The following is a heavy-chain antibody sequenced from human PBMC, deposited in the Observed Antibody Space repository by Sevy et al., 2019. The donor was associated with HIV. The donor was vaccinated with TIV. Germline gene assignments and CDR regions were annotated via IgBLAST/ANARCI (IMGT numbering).Heavy chain of an antibody. CDR3: ARVGDSGSYFSYYYCCGMDV. Sequence: ASVKVSCKASGYTFTSYGISWVRQAPGQGLEWMGWISASNGTTNYAQSLQGRVTMTTDTSTSTAYMELRSLRADDTAVYYCARVGDSGSYFSYYYCCGMDVWGQGTTVTVSS. D-gene: IGHD1-26*01. J-gene: IGHJ6*02. V-gene: IGHV1-18*01. CDR1: GYTFTSYG. CDR2: ISASNGTT.